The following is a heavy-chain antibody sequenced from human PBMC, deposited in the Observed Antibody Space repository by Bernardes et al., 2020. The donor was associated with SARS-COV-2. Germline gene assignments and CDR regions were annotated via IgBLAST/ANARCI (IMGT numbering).Heavy chain of an antibody. CDR2: IWYDGSNK. V-gene: IGHV3-33*01. Sequence: GGSLRLSCAASGFAFSKYGMHWVRQAPGKGLEWVAVIWYDGSNKYYADSVKGRFTISRDNSKNSLHLQMNSLRAEDTAIYYCARDLPFRPFLPNALDVWG. CDR3: ARDLPFRPFLPNALDV. J-gene: IGHJ6*01. CDR1: GFAFSKYG. D-gene: IGHD6-6*01.